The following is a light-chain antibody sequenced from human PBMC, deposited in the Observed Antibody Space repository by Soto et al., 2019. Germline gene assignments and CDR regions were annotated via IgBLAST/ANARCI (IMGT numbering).Light chain of an antibody. CDR2: DVT. J-gene: IGLJ2*01. V-gene: IGLV2-14*01. CDR3: SSYTGSSAV. CDR1: NSDISGYNY. Sequence: QSALTQPASVSGSPGQTITISCTGTNSDISGYNYVSWYQQHPGKAPKLMIYDVTNRPSGVSNRFSGSQSGNTASLTISGLQAEDEADYYCSSYTGSSAVFGGGTKLTVL.